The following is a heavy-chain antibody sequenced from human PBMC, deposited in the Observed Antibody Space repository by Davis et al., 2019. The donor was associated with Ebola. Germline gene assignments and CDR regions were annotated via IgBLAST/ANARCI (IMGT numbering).Heavy chain of an antibody. V-gene: IGHV3-74*01. D-gene: IGHD3-10*01. J-gene: IGHJ5*02. CDR3: ARVLPAGFDP. Sequence: GESPNTPCAAPGFTFSSYWMHWVRQAPGKGLVWVSRINSDGSSTSYADSVKGRFTISRDNAKNTLYLQMNSLRAEDTAVYYCARVLPAGFDPWGQGTLVTVSS. CDR1: GFTFSSYW. CDR2: INSDGSST.